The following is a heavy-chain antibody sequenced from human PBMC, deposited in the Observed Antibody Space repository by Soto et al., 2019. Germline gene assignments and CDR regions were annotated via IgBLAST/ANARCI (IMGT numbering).Heavy chain of an antibody. D-gene: IGHD2-2*01. CDR3: ARQNIVVVPAASPLYYYYGMDV. V-gene: IGHV5-51*01. CDR1: GYSFTSYW. Sequence: PGESLKISCKGSGYSFTSYWIGWVCQMLGKRLEWMGIIYPGDSDTRYSPSFQGQVTISADKSISTAYLQWSSLKASDTAMYYCARQNIVVVPAASPLYYYYGMDVWGQGTTVTVSS. CDR2: IYPGDSDT. J-gene: IGHJ6*02.